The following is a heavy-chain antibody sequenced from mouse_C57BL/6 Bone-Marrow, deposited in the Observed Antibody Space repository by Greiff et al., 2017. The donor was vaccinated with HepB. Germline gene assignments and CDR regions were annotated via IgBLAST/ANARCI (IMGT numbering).Heavy chain of an antibody. CDR3: ARQDGYYLYYAMDY. CDR1: GYTFTDYY. CDR2: INPYNGGT. D-gene: IGHD2-3*01. Sequence: VQLQQSGPVLVKPGASVKMSCKASGYTFTDYYMNWVKQSHGKSLEWIGVINPYNGGTSYNQKFKGKATLTVDKSSSTAYMELNSLTSEDSAVYYCARQDGYYLYYAMDYWGQGTSVTVSS. V-gene: IGHV1-19*01. J-gene: IGHJ4*01.